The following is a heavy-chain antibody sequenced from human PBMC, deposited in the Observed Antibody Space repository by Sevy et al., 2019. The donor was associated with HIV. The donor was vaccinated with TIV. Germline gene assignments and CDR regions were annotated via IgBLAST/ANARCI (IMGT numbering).Heavy chain of an antibody. Sequence: ASVKVSCKGSGYTFSSYGVTWLRQAPGQGLAWMGWISAYNGHTNLAQKLQGRVTLTTDTSTSTAYMELRSLTSDDSAVYYCARVRGHLLEGVLMYTWGQGTLVTVSS. CDR1: GYTFSSYG. CDR2: ISAYNGHT. D-gene: IGHD3-3*01. V-gene: IGHV1-18*01. J-gene: IGHJ5*02. CDR3: ARVRGHLLEGVLMYT.